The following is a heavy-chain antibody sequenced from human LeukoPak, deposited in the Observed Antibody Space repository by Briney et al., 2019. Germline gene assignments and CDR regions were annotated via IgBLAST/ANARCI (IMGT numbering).Heavy chain of an antibody. CDR3: AGGLGYCSSTSCLPDY. J-gene: IGHJ4*02. D-gene: IGHD2-2*01. CDR2: INPNSGGT. V-gene: IGHV1-2*02. CDR1: GYTFTGYY. Sequence: GASVKVSCKASGYTFTGYYMHWVRQAPGQGLEWMGWINPNSGGTNYAQKFQGRVTMTRDTSISTAYMELSRLRSDDTAVYYCAGGLGYCSSTSCLPDYWGQGTLVTVSS.